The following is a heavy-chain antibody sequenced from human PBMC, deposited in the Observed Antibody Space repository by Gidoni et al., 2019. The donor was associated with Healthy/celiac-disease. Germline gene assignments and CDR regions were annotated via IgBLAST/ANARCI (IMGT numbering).Heavy chain of an antibody. CDR2: IYHSGST. CDR3: ARKKKHGAYSSGWYLYYYGMDV. J-gene: IGHJ6*02. CDR1: GGSISSSNW. D-gene: IGHD6-19*01. Sequence: QVQLQESGPGLVKPSGTLSLTCAVSGGSISSSNWWRWVRPPPGKGLEWIGEIYHSGSTNYNPSLKRQVTISVDKSKNQFSLKLSSVTAADTAVYYGARKKKHGAYSSGWYLYYYGMDVWGQGTTVTVSS. V-gene: IGHV4-4*02.